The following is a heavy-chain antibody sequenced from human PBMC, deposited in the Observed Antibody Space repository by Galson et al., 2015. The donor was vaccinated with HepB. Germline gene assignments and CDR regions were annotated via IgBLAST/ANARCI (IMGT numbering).Heavy chain of an antibody. CDR1: GGTFSSYA. V-gene: IGHV1-69*13. CDR2: IIPIFGTA. J-gene: IGHJ6*02. Sequence: SVKVSCKASGGTFSSYAISWVRQAPGQGLEWMGGIIPIFGTANYAQKFQGRVTITADESTSTAYMELSSLRSEDTAVYYCARDQVEELLDYYYGMDVWGQGTTVTVSS. CDR3: ARDQVEELLDYYYGMDV. D-gene: IGHD3-10*01.